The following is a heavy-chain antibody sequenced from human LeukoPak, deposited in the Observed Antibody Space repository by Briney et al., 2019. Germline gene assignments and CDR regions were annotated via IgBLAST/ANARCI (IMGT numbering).Heavy chain of an antibody. CDR2: VTRNGDTT. CDR3: AKYRAVADSDAFDI. V-gene: IGHV3-23*01. J-gene: IGHJ3*02. CDR1: GFTFRSYA. D-gene: IGHD6-19*01. Sequence: GGSLRLSCVASGFTFRSYAMSWVRQAPGKGLEWVSAVTRNGDTTYYADSVKGRFTISRDNSKNTLYLQMNSLRAEDTAVYYCAKYRAVADSDAFDIWGQGTMVTVSS.